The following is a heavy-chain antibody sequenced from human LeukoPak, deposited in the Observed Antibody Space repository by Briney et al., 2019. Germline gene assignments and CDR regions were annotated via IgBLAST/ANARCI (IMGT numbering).Heavy chain of an antibody. CDR3: ARGLLGCSGGSCYVWAFDI. CDR2: IYYSGSI. Sequence: SETLSLTCTVSGGSISSGDYYWSWIRQPPGKGLEWIGYIYYSGSIYYKPSLKRRVTISVDTSKNQFSLKLSSVTAADTAVYYCARGLLGCSGGSCYVWAFDIWGQGTMVTVSS. V-gene: IGHV4-30-4*08. CDR1: GGSISSGDYY. J-gene: IGHJ3*02. D-gene: IGHD2-15*01.